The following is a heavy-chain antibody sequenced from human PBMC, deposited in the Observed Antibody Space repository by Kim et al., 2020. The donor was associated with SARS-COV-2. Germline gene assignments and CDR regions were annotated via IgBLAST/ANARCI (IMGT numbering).Heavy chain of an antibody. D-gene: IGHD6-25*01. V-gene: IGHV4-38-2*02. CDR1: GSSIGVGYH. CDR3: ARMEISGWVHFDM. J-gene: IGHJ3*02. CDR2: ISHTGNT. Sequence: SETLSLTCTVSGSSIGVGYHWGWVRQSPGRGLEWIGSISHTGNTYYNPSLRSRITISVDTSKKQFSLNVTSVTAADTAMYYCARMEISGWVHFDMWG.